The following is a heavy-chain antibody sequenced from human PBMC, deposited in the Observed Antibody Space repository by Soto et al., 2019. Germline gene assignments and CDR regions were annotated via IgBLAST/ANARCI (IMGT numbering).Heavy chain of an antibody. V-gene: IGHV4-61*08. CDR1: GGSISSGGYY. J-gene: IGHJ4*02. D-gene: IGHD6-13*01. CDR2: IYYTGSS. CDR3: ARREYSNSWHFDY. Sequence: SETLSLTCTVSGGSISSGGYYWSWIRQHPGKGLEWIGYIYYTGSSNYNPSLKSRVSISVDTSKNQLSLKLSSVTAADTAVYYCARREYSNSWHFDYWGQGTLVTVSS.